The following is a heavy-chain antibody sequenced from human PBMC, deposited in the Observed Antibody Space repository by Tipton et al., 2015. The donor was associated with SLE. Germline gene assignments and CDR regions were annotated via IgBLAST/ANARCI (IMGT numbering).Heavy chain of an antibody. J-gene: IGHJ4*02. V-gene: IGHV4-59*11. CDR1: GGSISSHY. CDR3: ARGKYSGRLFDY. CDR2: IYYSGST. Sequence: TLSLTFTVSGGSISSHYWSWIRQPPGKGLEWIGYIYYSGSTNYNPSLKSRVTISVDTSKNQFSLKLSSVTAADTAVYYCARGKYSGRLFDYRGQGTLVTVSS. D-gene: IGHD1-26*01.